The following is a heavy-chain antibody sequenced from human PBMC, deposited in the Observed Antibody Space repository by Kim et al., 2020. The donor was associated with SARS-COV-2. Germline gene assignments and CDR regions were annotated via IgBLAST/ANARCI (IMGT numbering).Heavy chain of an antibody. CDR1: GFTFSTYA. CDR3: ARRVPGANPFAY. J-gene: IGHJ4*02. Sequence: GGSLRLSCTASGFTFSTYAMSWVRQAPGKGLEWVSSISGGGSMTFYADSVKGRFTISRDNSRNTLHLQMDSLGVEDTAVYYCARRVPGANPFAYWGQGTLVTVSS. CDR2: ISGGGSMT. V-gene: IGHV3-23*01. D-gene: IGHD1-26*01.